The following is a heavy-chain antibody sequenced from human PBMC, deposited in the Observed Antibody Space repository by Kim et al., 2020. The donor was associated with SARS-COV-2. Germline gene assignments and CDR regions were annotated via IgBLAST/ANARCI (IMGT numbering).Heavy chain of an antibody. CDR3: ARYGMRSLGFGEHYNWFDP. CDR1: GFTFSSYS. V-gene: IGHV3-21*05. J-gene: IGHJ5*02. D-gene: IGHD3-10*01. CDR2: ISGGSGYI. Sequence: GGSLRLSCAASGFTFSSYSMNWVRQAPGKGLVWGSWISGGSGYIYYADSVKGRFTISRDNAKNSLYLQMNSLRAEDTAVYYCARYGMRSLGFGEHYNWFDPWGQGTLVTVSS.